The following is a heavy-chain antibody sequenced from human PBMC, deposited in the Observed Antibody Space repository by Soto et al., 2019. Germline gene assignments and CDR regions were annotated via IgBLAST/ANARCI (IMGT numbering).Heavy chain of an antibody. J-gene: IGHJ4*02. Sequence: EVQLVESGGGLVQPGGSLRLSCAASGFTFSSYSMNWVRQAPGKGLEWVSYISSSSSTIYYADSVKGRFTISRDNAKNSLYLQINSLRAEETSVYYCARVGAMSTVTTYYFVYWGQGSLVTVS. D-gene: IGHD4-4*01. CDR3: ARVGAMSTVTTYYFVY. CDR2: ISSSSSTI. V-gene: IGHV3-48*01. CDR1: GFTFSSYS.